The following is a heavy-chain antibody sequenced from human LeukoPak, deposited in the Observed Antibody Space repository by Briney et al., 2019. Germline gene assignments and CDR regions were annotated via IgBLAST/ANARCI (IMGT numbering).Heavy chain of an antibody. D-gene: IGHD5-12*01. CDR3: ARDGGNSGYDLWFDP. CDR2: IYYSGST. Sequence: SETLSLTCTVSGGSISSYYWSWIRQPPGKGLEWIGYIYYSGSTNYNPSLKSRVTISVDTSKNQFSLKLSSVTAADTAVYYCARDGGNSGYDLWFDPWGQGTLVTVSS. V-gene: IGHV4-59*01. CDR1: GGSISSYY. J-gene: IGHJ5*02.